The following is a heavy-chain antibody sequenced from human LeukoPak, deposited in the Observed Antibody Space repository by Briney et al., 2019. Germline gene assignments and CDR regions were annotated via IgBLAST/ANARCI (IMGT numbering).Heavy chain of an antibody. CDR3: ARASHYYDSSGYYVDAFDI. J-gene: IGHJ3*02. Sequence: SQTLSLTCTVSGGSISSGSYYWSWIRQPAGKGLEWIGRIYTSGSNNYNPSLKSRVTISVDTSKNQFSLKLSSVTAADTAVYYCARASHYYDSSGYYVDAFDIWGQGTMVTVSS. CDR2: IYTSGSN. D-gene: IGHD3-22*01. V-gene: IGHV4-61*02. CDR1: GGSISSGSYY.